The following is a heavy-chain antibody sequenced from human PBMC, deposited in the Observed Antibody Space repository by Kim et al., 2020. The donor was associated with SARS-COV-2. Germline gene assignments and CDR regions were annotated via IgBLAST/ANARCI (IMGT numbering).Heavy chain of an antibody. V-gene: IGHV1-69*04. Sequence: SVKVSCKASGGTFSSYAISWVRQAPGQGLEWMGRIIPILGIANYAQKFQGRVTITADKSTSTAYMELSSLRSEDTAVYYCASKTPGDYSGYDWLYFDYWGQGTLVTVSS. D-gene: IGHD5-12*01. J-gene: IGHJ4*02. CDR1: GGTFSSYA. CDR2: IIPILGIA. CDR3: ASKTPGDYSGYDWLYFDY.